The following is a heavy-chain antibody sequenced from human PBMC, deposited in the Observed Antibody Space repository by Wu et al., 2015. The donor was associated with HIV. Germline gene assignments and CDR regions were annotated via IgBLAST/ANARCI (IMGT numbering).Heavy chain of an antibody. D-gene: IGHD5-18*01. CDR2: IIPIFGTA. CDR3: ARDSQRGYSYGPNLDY. CDR1: GGTFSSYA. V-gene: IGHV1-69*18. Sequence: QVQLVQSGAEVTEPGASVKISCKASGGTFSSYAISWVRQAPGQGLEWMGRIIPIFGTASYAQKFQGRVTITADESTSTAYMELSSLRSEDTAVYYCARDSQRGYSYGPNLDYWGQGTLVTVSS. J-gene: IGHJ4*02.